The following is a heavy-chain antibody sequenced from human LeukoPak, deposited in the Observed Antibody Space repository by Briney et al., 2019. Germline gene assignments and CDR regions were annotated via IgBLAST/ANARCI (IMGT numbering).Heavy chain of an antibody. D-gene: IGHD3-3*01. Sequence: ASVKVSCKASGGTFSSYAISWVRQAPGQGLEWMGGIIPIFGTANYAQKFQGRVTITTDESTSTAYMELSSLRSEDTAVYYCARASITIFGVAQFDYYYMDVWGKGTTVTVSS. V-gene: IGHV1-69*05. J-gene: IGHJ6*03. CDR2: IIPIFGTA. CDR1: GGTFSSYA. CDR3: ARASITIFGVAQFDYYYMDV.